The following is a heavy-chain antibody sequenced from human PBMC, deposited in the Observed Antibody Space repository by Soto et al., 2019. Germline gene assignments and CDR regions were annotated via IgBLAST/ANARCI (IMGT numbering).Heavy chain of an antibody. V-gene: IGHV1-2*02. D-gene: IGHD1-1*01. CDR1: RNSFIDYY. CDR2: NKSKSGGT. Sequence: QVELVQSGAEVRKPGASVKVSCKASRNSFIDYYIHWVRQAPGQGLEWMGWNKSKSGGTKYAQRFQARVTMTRDTSISTIYMELSRLKSDDTAVYYCAREDYNWNDYYYYGMDVWGQGTTVIVSS. J-gene: IGHJ6*02. CDR3: AREDYNWNDYYYYGMDV.